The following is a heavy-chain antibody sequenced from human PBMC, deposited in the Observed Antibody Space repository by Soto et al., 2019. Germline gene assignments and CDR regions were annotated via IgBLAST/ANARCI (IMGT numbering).Heavy chain of an antibody. CDR3: ARGHDDYDYVWGIGGY. CDR2: IIPIFGTA. V-gene: IGHV1-69*01. CDR1: GGTFSSYA. Sequence: QVQLVQSGAEVKKPGSSVKVSCKASGGTFSSYAISWVRQAPGQGLEWMGGIIPIFGTANYAQKFQGRVTITADESTSTAYRELSSLRSEDTAVYYCARGHDDYDYVWGIGGYWGQGTLVTVSS. D-gene: IGHD3-16*01. J-gene: IGHJ4*02.